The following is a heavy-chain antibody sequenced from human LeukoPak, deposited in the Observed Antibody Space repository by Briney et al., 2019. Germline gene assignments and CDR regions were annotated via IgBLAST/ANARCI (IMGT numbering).Heavy chain of an antibody. J-gene: IGHJ4*02. V-gene: IGHV3-74*01. CDR1: GFTFNNYA. Sequence: GGSLRLSCAASGFTFNNYAMHWVRQVPGKGLVWVSHINSDGSWTSYADSVKGRFTISKDNAKNTVYLQMNSLRAEDTAVYYCVSFYETYWGRGTLVTVSS. CDR3: VSFYETY. D-gene: IGHD2/OR15-2a*01. CDR2: INSDGSWT.